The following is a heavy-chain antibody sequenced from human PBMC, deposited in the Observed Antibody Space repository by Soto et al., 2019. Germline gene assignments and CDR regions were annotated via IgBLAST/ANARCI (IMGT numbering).Heavy chain of an antibody. CDR1: GGSFSGYY. Sequence: TLSLTCAVYGGSFSGYYWSWIRQPPGKGLEWIGEINHSGSTNYNPSLKSRVTISVDTSKNQFSLKLSSVTAADTAVYYCARGGGEPMTTVTVGYYYYMDVWGKGTTVTVSS. J-gene: IGHJ6*03. D-gene: IGHD4-17*01. CDR3: ARGGGEPMTTVTVGYYYYMDV. V-gene: IGHV4-34*01. CDR2: INHSGST.